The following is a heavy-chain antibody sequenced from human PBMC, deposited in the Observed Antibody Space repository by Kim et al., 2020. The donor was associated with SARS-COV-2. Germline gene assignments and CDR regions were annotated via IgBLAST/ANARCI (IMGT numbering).Heavy chain of an antibody. V-gene: IGHV1-18*01. D-gene: IGHD3-3*01. CDR2: ISAYNGNI. CDR1: GYTFTSYG. Sequence: ASVKVSCKASGYTFTSYGISWVRQAPGQGLEWMGWISAYNGNINYAQKLQGRVTMTTDTSTSTAYMELRSLRSDDTAVYYCASTRITIFGVVIALDYWGQGTLVTVSS. CDR3: ASTRITIFGVVIALDY. J-gene: IGHJ4*02.